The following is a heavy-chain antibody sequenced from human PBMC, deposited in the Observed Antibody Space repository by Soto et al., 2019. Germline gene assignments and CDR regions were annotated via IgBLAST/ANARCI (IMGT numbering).Heavy chain of an antibody. J-gene: IGHJ6*02. Sequence: EVQLVESGGGLLQPGGSLRLSCAASGFTFSNYWMNWVRQAPGKGLVWVSRINSDGSTTNYADSVKGRFTISRDNAKNTLQLQMNSLRADDTAVYDCARIDFWSGMDVWGQGTTVTVSS. CDR3: ARIDFWSGMDV. CDR2: INSDGSTT. V-gene: IGHV3-74*01. D-gene: IGHD3-3*01. CDR1: GFTFSNYW.